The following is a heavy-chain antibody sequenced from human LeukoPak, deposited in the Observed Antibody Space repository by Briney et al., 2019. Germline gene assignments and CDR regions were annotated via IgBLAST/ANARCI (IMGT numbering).Heavy chain of an antibody. D-gene: IGHD6-19*01. CDR2: ISAYNGNT. J-gene: IGHJ4*02. CDR1: GYTFTSYG. V-gene: IGHV1-18*01. CDR3: ARGILRQWLGY. Sequence: ASVKVSCKASGYTFTSYGISWVRQAPGQGLEWMGWISAYNGNTNYAQNLQGRVTMTTDTSASTAYMEVRSLRSDDTAVYYCARGILRQWLGYWGQGTLVTVSS.